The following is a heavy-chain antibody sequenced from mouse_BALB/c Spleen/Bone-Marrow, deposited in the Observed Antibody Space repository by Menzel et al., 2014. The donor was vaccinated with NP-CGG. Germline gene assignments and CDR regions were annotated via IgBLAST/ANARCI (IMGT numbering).Heavy chain of an antibody. V-gene: IGHV5-6-4*01. D-gene: IGHD2-4*01. Sequence: EVQLVESGGGLVKPGGPLKLSCAASGFTFSSYSVSWVRQTPEKRLEWVATISSGGHDTYYPDSVKGRFTISRDNAKNTLYLQMSSLKSEDTAVYYCSKDGGYDYSYYFDYWGQGTTLTVSS. CDR2: ISSGGHDT. CDR3: SKDGGYDYSYYFDY. CDR1: GFTFSSYS. J-gene: IGHJ2*01.